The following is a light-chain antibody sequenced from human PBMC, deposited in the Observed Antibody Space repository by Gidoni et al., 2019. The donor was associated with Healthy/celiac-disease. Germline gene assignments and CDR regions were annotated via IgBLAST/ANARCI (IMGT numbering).Light chain of an antibody. CDR3: QVWDSSSSVV. CDR1: NIGSKS. CDR2: DDS. Sequence: SYVLTQPPSVSVAPGKTARITCGGTNIGSKSVHWYQQKPGQAPVLVIYDDSDRPSGIPERFSGSNSGNTATLTISRVEAGDEADYYCQVWDSSSSVVFGGGTKLTVL. V-gene: IGLV3-21*03. J-gene: IGLJ2*01.